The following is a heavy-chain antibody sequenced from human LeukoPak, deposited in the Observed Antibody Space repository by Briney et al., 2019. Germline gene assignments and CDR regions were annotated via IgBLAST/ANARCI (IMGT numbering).Heavy chain of an antibody. D-gene: IGHD3-22*01. CDR3: ARGYYYDSSYPDDY. CDR2: IWYDGSNK. Sequence: GGSLRLSCAASGFTFSSYGMHWVRQAPGKGLEWVAVIWYDGSNKYYADSVKGRFTISRDNSKNTLYLQMNSLRAEDMAVYYCARGYYYDSSYPDDYWGQGTLVTVSS. V-gene: IGHV3-33*01. CDR1: GFTFSSYG. J-gene: IGHJ4*02.